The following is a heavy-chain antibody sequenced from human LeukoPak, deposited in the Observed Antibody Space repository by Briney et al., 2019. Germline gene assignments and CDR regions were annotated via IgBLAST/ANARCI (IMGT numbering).Heavy chain of an antibody. CDR1: GYSFTSYW. Sequence: LGDSLRISCQGSGYSFTSYWIGWVRQMPGKGLEWMGIIYPGDSHTTYSPSFQGQVTISADKSISTAYLQWSSLKASDTAMYYCARAIIPNYYYYGMDVWGQGTTVTVSS. CDR3: ARAIIPNYYYYGMDV. V-gene: IGHV5-51*01. D-gene: IGHD5-12*01. J-gene: IGHJ6*02. CDR2: IYPGDSHT.